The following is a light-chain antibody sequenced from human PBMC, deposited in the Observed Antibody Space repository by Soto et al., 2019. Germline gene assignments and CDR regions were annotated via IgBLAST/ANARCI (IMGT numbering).Light chain of an antibody. CDR1: QSISSW. V-gene: IGKV1-5*03. Sequence: DIQMTQSPSTLSASVGYRVTITCRASQSISSWLAWYQQKPGKAPKLLIYKASSLESGVPSRFSGSGSGTEFTLTISSLPPDDFATYYCQHYNSYSESFGQGTKVELK. J-gene: IGKJ1*01. CDR2: KAS. CDR3: QHYNSYSES.